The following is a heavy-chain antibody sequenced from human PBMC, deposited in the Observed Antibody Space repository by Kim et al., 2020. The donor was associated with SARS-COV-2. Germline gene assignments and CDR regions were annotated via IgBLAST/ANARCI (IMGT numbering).Heavy chain of an antibody. J-gene: IGHJ4*02. CDR3: ARTITMVRGPLGY. Sequence: YNPSLKSRVTISVDTSKNQFSLKLSSVTAADTAVYYCARTITMVRGPLGYWGQGTLVTVSS. D-gene: IGHD3-10*01. V-gene: IGHV4-34*01.